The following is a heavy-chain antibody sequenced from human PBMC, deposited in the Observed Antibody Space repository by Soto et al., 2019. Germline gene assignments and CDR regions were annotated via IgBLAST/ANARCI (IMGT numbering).Heavy chain of an antibody. Sequence: QVHLVQSGAEVKKPGASVTVSCKTSGYTFTSYGINWVRQAPGQRLEWMGWINADNGNTKYSQKLQGRVTITRDTSASTAYMELSSLRSEETAIYYCARDVFASAWPYYMDVWGKGTTVTVSS. J-gene: IGHJ6*03. CDR3: ARDVFASAWPYYMDV. CDR1: GYTFTSYG. D-gene: IGHD6-19*01. V-gene: IGHV1-3*01. CDR2: INADNGNT.